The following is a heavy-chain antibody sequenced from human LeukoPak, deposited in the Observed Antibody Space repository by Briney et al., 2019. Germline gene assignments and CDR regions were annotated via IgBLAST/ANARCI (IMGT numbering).Heavy chain of an antibody. V-gene: IGHV4-59*01. J-gene: IGHJ4*02. D-gene: IGHD2-2*01. Sequence: SETLSPTCTVSGGSISSYYWSWIRQPPGKGLEWIGYIYYSGSTNYNPSLKSRVTISVDTSKNQFSLKLSSVTAADTAVYYCARRSGPAAVDYWGQGTLVTVSS. CDR1: GGSISSYY. CDR2: IYYSGST. CDR3: ARRSGPAAVDY.